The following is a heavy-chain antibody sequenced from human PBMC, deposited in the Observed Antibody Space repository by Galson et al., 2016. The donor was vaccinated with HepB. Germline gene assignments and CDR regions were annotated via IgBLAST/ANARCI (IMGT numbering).Heavy chain of an antibody. V-gene: IGHV4-59*01. CDR2: MYYSGST. Sequence: GKGLEWIGYMYYSGSTNCNPSLKSRVTISVDTSKNQFSLKLSSVTAADTAVYYCARDGIRGANEQGYYYYYGMDVWGQGTTVTVSS. D-gene: IGHD3-10*01. CDR3: ARDGIRGANEQGYYYYYGMDV. J-gene: IGHJ6*02.